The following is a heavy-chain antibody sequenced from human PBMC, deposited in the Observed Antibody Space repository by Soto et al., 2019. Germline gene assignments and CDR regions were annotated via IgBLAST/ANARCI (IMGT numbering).Heavy chain of an antibody. Sequence: QVQLQESGPGLVKPSETLSLTCTVSGGYISSYYWSWIRQPPGKGLEWIGYIYYSGSTNYNPSLKSRVTISVDTSKNQFSLKLSSVTAADTAVYYCAREGGSSWYAFDIWAKGQWSPSLQ. D-gene: IGHD6-13*01. J-gene: IGHJ3*02. V-gene: IGHV4-59*01. CDR2: IYYSGST. CDR3: AREGGSSWYAFDI. CDR1: GGYISSYY.